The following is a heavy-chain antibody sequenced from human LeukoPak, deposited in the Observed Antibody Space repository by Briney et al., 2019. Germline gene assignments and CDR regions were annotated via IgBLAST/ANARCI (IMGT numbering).Heavy chain of an antibody. Sequence: GGSLRLSCAASGFTVCSNYMSWVRQAPGKGLEWVSVIYSGSSTYYADSVKGRFTISRDNSKNTLYLQMNSLRAEDTAVYYCARGHYYYYYMDVWGKGTTVTVSS. V-gene: IGHV3-53*01. CDR1: GFTVCSNY. J-gene: IGHJ6*03. CDR3: ARGHYYYYYMDV. CDR2: IYSGSST.